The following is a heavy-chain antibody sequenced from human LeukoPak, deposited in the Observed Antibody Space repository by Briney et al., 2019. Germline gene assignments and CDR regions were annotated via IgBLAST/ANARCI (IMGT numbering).Heavy chain of an antibody. CDR3: ASGGSGYDLDY. CDR1: GFTFSSYS. D-gene: IGHD5-12*01. CDR2: ISSSSSYI. Sequence: GGSLRLSCAASGFTFSSYSMNWVRLAPGKGLEWVSSISSSSSYIYYADSVKGRFTISRDNAKNSLYLQMNSLRAEDTAVYYCASGGSGYDLDYWGQGTLVTVSS. J-gene: IGHJ4*02. V-gene: IGHV3-21*01.